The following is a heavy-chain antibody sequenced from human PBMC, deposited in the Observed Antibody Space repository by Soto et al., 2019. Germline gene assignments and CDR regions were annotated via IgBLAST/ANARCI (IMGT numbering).Heavy chain of an antibody. V-gene: IGHV1-3*01. D-gene: IGHD3-10*01. Sequence: ASVKVSCKASGYTFTSYAMHWVRQAPGQRLEWMGWINAGNGNTKYSQKFQGRVTITRDTSASTAYMELSSLRSEVTAVYYCARDSIKYYYGSGTPDYWGQGTLVTVSS. CDR2: INAGNGNT. CDR3: ARDSIKYYYGSGTPDY. J-gene: IGHJ4*02. CDR1: GYTFTSYA.